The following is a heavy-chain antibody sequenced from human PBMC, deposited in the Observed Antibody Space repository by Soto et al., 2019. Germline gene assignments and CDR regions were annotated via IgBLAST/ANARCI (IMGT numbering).Heavy chain of an antibody. V-gene: IGHV1-69*06. CDR2: IIPIFGTA. CDR1: GGTFSSYA. J-gene: IGHJ6*02. D-gene: IGHD5-18*01. Sequence: SVKVSCKASGGTFSSYAISWVRQAPGQGLEWMGGIIPIFGTANYAQKFQGRVTITADKSTSTAYMELSSLRSEDTAVYYCARYTAMDPSYYYGMDVWGQGTTVTVSS. CDR3: ARYTAMDPSYYYGMDV.